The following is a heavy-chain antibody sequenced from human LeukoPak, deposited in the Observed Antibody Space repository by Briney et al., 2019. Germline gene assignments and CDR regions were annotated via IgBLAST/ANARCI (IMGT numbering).Heavy chain of an antibody. Sequence: SETLSLTCTVSGGSISSQYWSWIRQPPGKGLQWIGYIHYSGSTYYNPSLKSRVTISVDTSKNQFSLKLSSVTAADTAVYYCARGFHFDYWGQGTLVTVSS. CDR1: GGSISSQY. J-gene: IGHJ4*02. CDR2: IHYSGST. D-gene: IGHD3-10*01. CDR3: ARGFHFDY. V-gene: IGHV4-59*11.